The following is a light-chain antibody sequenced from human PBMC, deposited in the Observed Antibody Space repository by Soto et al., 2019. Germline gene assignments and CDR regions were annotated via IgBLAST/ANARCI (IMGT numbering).Light chain of an antibody. CDR3: AAWDDSLSGWV. J-gene: IGLJ3*02. V-gene: IGLV1-47*01. CDR1: SSNIGSNF. Sequence: QSVLTQPPSASGTPGQRVTISCSGSSSNIGSNFVYWYQQFPGTAPKLLIYRNNQRPSGVTDRFSGSKSGTSASLAISGLPSEDEADYYCAAWDDSLSGWVFGGGTKLTVL. CDR2: RNN.